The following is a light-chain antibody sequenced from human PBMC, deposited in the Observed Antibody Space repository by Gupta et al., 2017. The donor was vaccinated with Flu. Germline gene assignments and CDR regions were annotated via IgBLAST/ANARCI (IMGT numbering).Light chain of an antibody. V-gene: IGKV3-15*01. J-gene: IGKJ2*01. CDR3: QQYDSWPHS. CDR2: GAS. Sequence: TVMTQSPATLSVSPGETVTLSCRASQRVSVNVAWYQQKPGQAPRLLIYGASTRATGVPARCSGSGSGTGFTLTIDSLQSEVFAFYDCQQYDSWPHSFGQGSKVEIK. CDR1: QRVSVN.